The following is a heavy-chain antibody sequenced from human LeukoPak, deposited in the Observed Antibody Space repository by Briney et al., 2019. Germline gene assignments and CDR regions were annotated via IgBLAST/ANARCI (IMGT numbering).Heavy chain of an antibody. CDR2: INHSGST. CDR3: ASSIRSTLDY. CDR1: GGSFSGYY. J-gene: IGHJ4*02. V-gene: IGHV4-34*01. Sequence: PSETLSLTCAVYGGSFSGYYWSWIRQPPGKGLEWIGEINHSGSTNYNPSLKSRVTISVDTSKNQFSLKLSSVTAADTAVYYCASSIRSTLDYWGQGTLVTVSS. D-gene: IGHD2-15*01.